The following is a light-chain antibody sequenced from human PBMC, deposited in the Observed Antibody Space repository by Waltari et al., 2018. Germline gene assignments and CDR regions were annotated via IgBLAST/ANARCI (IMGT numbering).Light chain of an antibody. J-gene: IGKJ1*01. V-gene: IGKV1-5*03. CDR2: KAS. CDR1: QSISTW. CDR3: QHYSTYSRT. Sequence: DIQMTQFPSTLSASVGDRVTIICWASQSISTWLAWYQQKPGKAPKLLIYKASILESGVPSRISGSGSGTEFTLTINSLQPDDFATYYCQHYSTYSRTFGQGTKVEIK.